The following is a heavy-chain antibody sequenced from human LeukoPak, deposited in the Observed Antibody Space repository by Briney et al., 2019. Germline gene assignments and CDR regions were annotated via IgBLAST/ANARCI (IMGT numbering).Heavy chain of an antibody. D-gene: IGHD3-10*01. Sequence: PSETLSLTCTVSGGSISSGSYYWSWIRQPAGKGLEWIGRIYTSGSTNYNPSLKSRVTISVDTSKNQFSLKLSSVTAADTAVYYRARTMVRGVQWFDPWGQGTLVTVSS. CDR3: ARTMVRGVQWFDP. J-gene: IGHJ5*02. CDR2: IYTSGST. CDR1: GGSISSGSYY. V-gene: IGHV4-61*02.